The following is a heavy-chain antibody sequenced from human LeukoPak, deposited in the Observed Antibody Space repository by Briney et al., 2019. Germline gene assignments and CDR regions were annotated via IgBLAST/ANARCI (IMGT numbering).Heavy chain of an antibody. D-gene: IGHD1-1*01. Sequence: ASVKVSCKASGYTFTGYYMHWVRQAPGQGLEWMGRINPNSGGTNYAQKFQGRVTMTRDTSISTAYMELSRLRSDDTAEYYCARSTRSVGWFDPWGQGTLVTVSS. V-gene: IGHV1-2*06. CDR2: INPNSGGT. CDR1: GYTFTGYY. CDR3: ARSTRSVGWFDP. J-gene: IGHJ5*02.